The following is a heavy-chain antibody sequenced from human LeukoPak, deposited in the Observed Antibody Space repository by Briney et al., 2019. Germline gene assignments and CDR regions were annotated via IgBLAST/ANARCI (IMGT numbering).Heavy chain of an antibody. Sequence: PSETLSLTCTVPGGSISSSSYYWGWIRQPPGKGLEWIGSIYYSGSTYYNPSLKSRVTISVDTSKNQFSLKLSSVTAADTAVYYCYCLGYCSSTSCRAYDYWGQGTLVTVSS. V-gene: IGHV4-39*01. J-gene: IGHJ4*02. CDR2: IYYSGST. CDR3: YCLGYCSSTSCRAYDY. D-gene: IGHD2-2*01. CDR1: GGSISSSSYY.